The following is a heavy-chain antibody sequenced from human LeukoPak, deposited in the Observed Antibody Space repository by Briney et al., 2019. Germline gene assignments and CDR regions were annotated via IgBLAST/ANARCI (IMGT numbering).Heavy chain of an antibody. CDR2: MNPNSGNT. J-gene: IGHJ4*02. CDR1: GYTFTSYD. CDR3: ARGSYYDSSGYYFNY. Sequence: GASVKVSCKASGYTFTSYDINWVRQATGQGLEWMGWMNPNSGNTGYAQKFQGRVTITADESTSTVYMELSSLRSEDTAVYYCARGSYYDSSGYYFNYWGQGTLVTVSS. V-gene: IGHV1-8*01. D-gene: IGHD3-22*01.